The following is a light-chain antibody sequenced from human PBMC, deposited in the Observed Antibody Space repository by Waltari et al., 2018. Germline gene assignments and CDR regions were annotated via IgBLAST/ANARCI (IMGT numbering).Light chain of an antibody. CDR3: QQSYSTPWT. CDR2: PAS. CDR1: QSISSY. J-gene: IGKJ1*01. V-gene: IGKV1-39*01. Sequence: DIQMTQSPSSLSAPVGDRVTITCRSRQSISSYLNWYQQKPGKAPRLLIEPASSLQSRFPSRFSGSGSGTDFTLTISSPQPEDFATYYCQQSYSTPWTFGEGTKVEIK.